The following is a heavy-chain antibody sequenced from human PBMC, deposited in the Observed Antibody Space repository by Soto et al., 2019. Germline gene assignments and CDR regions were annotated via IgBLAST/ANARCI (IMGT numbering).Heavy chain of an antibody. Sequence: QVQLVESGGGVVQPGGSLRLSCTTSGFTFNTYGMHWVRQAPGKGLEWVAIIWYDGSNKYYADSVKGRFTISRDNSKNTLYLQMNSLSAEDTALYYCARADCTGAYCFSWPFIYGVDVWGQGTTVTVSS. J-gene: IGHJ6*02. CDR3: ARADCTGAYCFSWPFIYGVDV. CDR2: IWYDGSNK. V-gene: IGHV3-33*08. CDR1: GFTFNTYG. D-gene: IGHD2-8*02.